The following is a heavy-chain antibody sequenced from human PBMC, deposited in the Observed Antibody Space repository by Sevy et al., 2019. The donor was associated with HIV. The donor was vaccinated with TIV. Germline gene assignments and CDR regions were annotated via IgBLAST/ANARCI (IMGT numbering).Heavy chain of an antibody. Sequence: SETLSLTCTVSGGSISSYYWSWIRQPPGKGLEWIGYIYYSGSTNYNPSLKSRVTISVDTSKNQFSLKLSSVTAADTAVYYYASDNWDGYSFDYWGQGTLVTVSS. CDR1: GGSISSYY. CDR2: IYYSGST. CDR3: ASDNWDGYSFDY. D-gene: IGHD4-4*01. V-gene: IGHV4-59*01. J-gene: IGHJ4*02.